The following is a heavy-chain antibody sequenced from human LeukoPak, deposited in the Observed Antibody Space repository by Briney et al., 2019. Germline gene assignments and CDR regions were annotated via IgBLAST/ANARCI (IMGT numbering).Heavy chain of an antibody. J-gene: IGHJ4*02. CDR1: GGSISSYY. Sequence: PSETLSLTCTVSGGSISSYYWSWIRQPPGKGLEWLGYIYYSGSTNYNPSLKSRVTISVDTSKNQFSLKLSSVTAADTAVYYCAMNYDYVWGSYRRWGQGTLVTVSS. CDR2: IYYSGST. CDR3: AMNYDYVWGSYRR. D-gene: IGHD3-16*02. V-gene: IGHV4-59*12.